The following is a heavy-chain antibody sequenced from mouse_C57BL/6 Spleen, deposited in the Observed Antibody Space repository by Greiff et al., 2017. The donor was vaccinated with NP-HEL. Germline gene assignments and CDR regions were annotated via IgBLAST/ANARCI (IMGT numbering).Heavy chain of an antibody. V-gene: IGHV5-6*01. CDR1: GFTFSSYG. D-gene: IGHD1-1*01. CDR3: ARSYYGSSFYFDY. J-gene: IGHJ2*01. CDR2: ISSGGSYT. Sequence: EVKLMESGGDLVKPGGSLKLSCAASGFTFSSYGMSWVRQTPDKRLEWVATISSGGSYTYYPDSVKGRFTISRDNAKNTLYLQMSSLKSEDTAMYYCARSYYGSSFYFDYWGQGTTLTVSS.